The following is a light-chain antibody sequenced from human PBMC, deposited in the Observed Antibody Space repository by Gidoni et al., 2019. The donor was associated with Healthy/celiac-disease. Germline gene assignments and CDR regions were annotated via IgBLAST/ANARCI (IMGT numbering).Light chain of an antibody. CDR1: QSVSSN. CDR3: QQYNNWPPLT. J-gene: IGKJ4*01. Sequence: EIVMTQSPATLSVSPGERATLSCRASQSVSSNLAWYQQKPGQAPRLLIYGASTRATGIPARFSGSGSGTEFTLTISSLHSADFAVYYCQQYNNWPPLTFGGGTKVEIK. CDR2: GAS. V-gene: IGKV3-15*01.